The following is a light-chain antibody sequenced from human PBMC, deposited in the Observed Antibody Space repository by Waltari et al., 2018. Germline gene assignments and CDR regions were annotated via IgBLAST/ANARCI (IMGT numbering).Light chain of an antibody. J-gene: IGKJ1*01. CDR3: QQYYSTPRT. Sequence: DIVMTQSPDSLAVSLGERATINCKSSQSVLYSSNNKNYLAWYQQKPGQPPKLLIYWAATRQSGLPDRFSGSGSGTDFTLTSSSLQAEDVAVYYCQQYYSTPRTFGQGTKVEIK. CDR2: WAA. CDR1: QSVLYSSNNKNY. V-gene: IGKV4-1*01.